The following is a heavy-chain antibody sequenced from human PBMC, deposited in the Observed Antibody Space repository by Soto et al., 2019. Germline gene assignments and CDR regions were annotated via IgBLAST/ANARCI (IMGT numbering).Heavy chain of an antibody. CDR1: GGSVSSGTYY. CDR3: ARGCSEMATRNGIVCY. D-gene: IGHD2-15*01. CDR2: IYYTGTT. V-gene: IGHV4-61*01. J-gene: IGHJ4*02. Sequence: PSETLSLTCTVSGGSVSSGTYYWTWIRQPPGKGLEWIGAIYYTGTTNYNPSLKSRVTISIDTSKNQLSLRLSSVTAADTAVYYCARGCSEMATRNGIVCYWGQGTLVTVSS.